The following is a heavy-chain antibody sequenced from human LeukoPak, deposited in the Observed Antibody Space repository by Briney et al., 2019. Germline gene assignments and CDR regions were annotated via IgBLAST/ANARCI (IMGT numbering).Heavy chain of an antibody. CDR2: IRQDGSDK. D-gene: IGHD7-27*01. Sequence: GGSLRLSCEAYRFTFYGFRWVRQAPGKGLEWVSFIRQDGSDKYYADSVKGRFTISRDNSMNTLHLHMNSLRAEDTAVYYCARDSNWGFAHGGQGALVTVAS. V-gene: IGHV3-30*02. J-gene: IGHJ4*02. CDR1: RFTFYG. CDR3: ARDSNWGFAH.